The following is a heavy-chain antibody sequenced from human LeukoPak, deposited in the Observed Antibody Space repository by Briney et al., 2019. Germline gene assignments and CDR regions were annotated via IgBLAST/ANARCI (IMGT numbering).Heavy chain of an antibody. D-gene: IGHD3-22*01. Sequence: GGSLRLSCAASGFTFHDYSMHWVRQTPGKGLEWVSVISGDGVTTHYADSVKGRFTISRDNSKDSLYLQMDSLRAEDTAVYFCAKGVNTVSFTFDYWGHGTLVTVSS. J-gene: IGHJ4*01. V-gene: IGHV3-43*02. CDR1: GFTFHDYS. CDR2: ISGDGVTT. CDR3: AKGVNTVSFTFDY.